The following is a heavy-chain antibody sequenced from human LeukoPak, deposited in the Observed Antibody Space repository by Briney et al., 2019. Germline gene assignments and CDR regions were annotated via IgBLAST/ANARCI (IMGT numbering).Heavy chain of an antibody. Sequence: ASVKVSCKASGYTFTSYGISWVRQAPGQGLEWMGWISAYSGNTDYAQKLQGRVTMTTDTSTSTAYMELRSLRSEDTAVYYCARDGSGVWFDYWGQGTLVTVSS. CDR1: GYTFTSYG. CDR2: ISAYSGNT. D-gene: IGHD3-10*01. V-gene: IGHV1-18*01. J-gene: IGHJ4*02. CDR3: ARDGSGVWFDY.